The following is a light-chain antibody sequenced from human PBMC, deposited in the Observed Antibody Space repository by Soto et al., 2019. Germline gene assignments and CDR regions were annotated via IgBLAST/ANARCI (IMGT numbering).Light chain of an antibody. Sequence: DIQMTQSKSSVSASVGDRLAISCRASQDIGNWLAWYQQQPGKAPKLLIYVASNLQSGVPSRFSGSGSGTDFTLTISSLQPEDFATYSCQQSNSFPLTFGVGTKVDI. CDR3: QQSNSFPLT. CDR1: QDIGNW. V-gene: IGKV1-12*01. CDR2: VAS. J-gene: IGKJ4*01.